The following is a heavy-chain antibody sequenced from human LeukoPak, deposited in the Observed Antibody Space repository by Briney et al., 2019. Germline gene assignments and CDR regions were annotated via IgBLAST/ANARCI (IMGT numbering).Heavy chain of an antibody. CDR2: INHSGST. D-gene: IGHD6-6*01. Sequence: SETLSLTCAVYGGSFSGYYWSWIRQPPGKGLEWIGEINHSGSTNYNPSLKSRVTISVDTSKNQFSLKLSSATAADTAVYYCAGGNIAARVFDYWGQGTLVTVSS. V-gene: IGHV4-34*01. CDR3: AGGNIAARVFDY. J-gene: IGHJ4*02. CDR1: GGSFSGYY.